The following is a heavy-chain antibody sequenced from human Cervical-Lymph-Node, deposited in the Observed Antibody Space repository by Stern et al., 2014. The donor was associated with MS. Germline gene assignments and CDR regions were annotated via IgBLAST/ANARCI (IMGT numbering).Heavy chain of an antibody. D-gene: IGHD1/OR15-1a*01. CDR2: ISYDGTKK. CDR1: GFTFSSYG. CDR3: AKDGGEH. V-gene: IGHV3-30*18. J-gene: IGHJ4*02. Sequence: QMQLVQSGGGVVQPGRSLRLSCVVSGFTFSSYGMHWVRQAPGKGLEWVKLISYDGTKKFYGDSVEGRFSISRDKSNNTLFMHMNNLTTEDTAVYYCAKDGGEHWGQGALVIVSS.